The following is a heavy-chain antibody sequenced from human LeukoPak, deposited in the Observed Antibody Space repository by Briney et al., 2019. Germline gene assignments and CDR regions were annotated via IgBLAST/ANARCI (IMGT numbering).Heavy chain of an antibody. J-gene: IGHJ4*02. V-gene: IGHV3-30*04. CDR3: AIDEAPYRSSWYFDY. D-gene: IGHD6-13*01. Sequence: PGGSLSLSCAASAFTFTNYPMQWVSQAPGKGLEWVALISYDGRNKYYSDSVKGRFTISRDSSKNTLYLQMNSLRAEDTSVHYCAIDEAPYRSSWYFDYWGQGTLVTVSS. CDR2: ISYDGRNK. CDR1: AFTFTNYP.